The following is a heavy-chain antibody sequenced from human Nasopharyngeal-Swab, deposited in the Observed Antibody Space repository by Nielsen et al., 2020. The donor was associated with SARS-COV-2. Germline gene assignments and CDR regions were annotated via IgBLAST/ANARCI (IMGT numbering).Heavy chain of an antibody. CDR2: VNNDGSGT. CDR1: GFIFSRYW. V-gene: IGHV3-74*01. D-gene: IGHD3-16*01. Sequence: GGSLRLSCAASGFIFSRYWVHWVRQPPGKGLVWVSRVNNDGSGTAYADSVRGRFTMSRDNAESTVDLRMNSLRLEDTALYYCVVIGHDSDHAFDIWGQGTMVTVSS. J-gene: IGHJ3*02. CDR3: VVIGHDSDHAFDI.